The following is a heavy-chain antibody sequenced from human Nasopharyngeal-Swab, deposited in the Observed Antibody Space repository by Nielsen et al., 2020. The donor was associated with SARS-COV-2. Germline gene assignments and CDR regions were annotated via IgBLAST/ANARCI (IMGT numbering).Heavy chain of an antibody. J-gene: IGHJ6*02. Sequence: GESLKISCAASGFTFSGSAMHWVRQASGKGLEWVGRIRSKANSYATAYAASVKGRFTISRDDSKNTAYLQMNSLKTEDTAVYYGTRLGRGGMDVWGQGTTVTVSS. CDR2: IRSKANSYAT. V-gene: IGHV3-73*01. CDR1: GFTFSGSA. CDR3: TRLGRGGMDV.